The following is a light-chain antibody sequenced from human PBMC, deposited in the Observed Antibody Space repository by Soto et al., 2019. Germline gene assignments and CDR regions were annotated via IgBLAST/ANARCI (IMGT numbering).Light chain of an antibody. Sequence: DIQMTQSPSSLSASVGDRVTITCRASQGIRNDLGWYQQKPGKAPKRLLYAASSFQSGVPSRFRGSGSGTECALTISSLQPEDCATCNFLQYKSVPPTFGKGTKLAIK. CDR2: AAS. CDR1: QGIRND. J-gene: IGKJ2*01. V-gene: IGKV1-17*01. CDR3: LQYKSVPPT.